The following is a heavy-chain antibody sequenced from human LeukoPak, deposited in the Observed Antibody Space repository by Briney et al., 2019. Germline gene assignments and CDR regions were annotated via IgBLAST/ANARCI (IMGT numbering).Heavy chain of an antibody. J-gene: IGHJ4*02. CDR3: ARSNSGYQKPLDY. D-gene: IGHD3-16*02. Sequence: TSETLSLTCTVSGSSITVYYWSWIRQPPGKGLEYIGYIHFSGSTKYSPSLNGRVTISIDTSKNQISLKMTSVTAADTAMFYCARSNSGYQKPLDYWGQGTLVTVSS. CDR2: IHFSGST. V-gene: IGHV4-59*01. CDR1: GSSITVYY.